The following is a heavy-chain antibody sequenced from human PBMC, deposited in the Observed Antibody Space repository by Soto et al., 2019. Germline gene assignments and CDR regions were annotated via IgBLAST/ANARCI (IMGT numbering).Heavy chain of an antibody. CDR1: GFTFNSYG. CDR3: ARESKHIDY. J-gene: IGHJ4*02. Sequence: QVQLVESGGGVVQPGRSLRLSCAASGFTFNSYGMHWVRQAPGKGLEWVAVIWYDGSNKYYADSVKGRFTISRDNSKNTLYLQMNSMSAEDTAVYYCARESKHIDYWGQGTLVTVSS. CDR2: IWYDGSNK. V-gene: IGHV3-33*01.